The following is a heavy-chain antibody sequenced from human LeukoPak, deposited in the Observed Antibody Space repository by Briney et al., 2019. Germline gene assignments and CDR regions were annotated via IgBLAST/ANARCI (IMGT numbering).Heavy chain of an antibody. CDR3: ARTNAFDI. V-gene: IGHV4-59*11. CDR1: GGSIGGHH. CDR2: IYYSGGT. J-gene: IGHJ3*02. Sequence: PSETLSLICTVSGGSIGGHHWSWIRQPPGKGLEWIGNIYYSGGTKYNPSLEGRVTISVDTANNQFSLKLRSMSAADTAVYYCARTNAFDIWGQGTRVTVSS.